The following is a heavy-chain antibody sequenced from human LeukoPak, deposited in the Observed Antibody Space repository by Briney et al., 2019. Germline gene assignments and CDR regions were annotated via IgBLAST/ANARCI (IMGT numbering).Heavy chain of an antibody. CDR3: ARDDAVGANYYYYGMDV. V-gene: IGHV7-4-1*02. Sequence: ASVKVSCKASGYTFTSYAMNWVRQAPGQGLEWMGWINTNTGNPTYAQGFTGRFFFSLDTSVSTAYLQISSLKAEDTAVYYCARDDAVGANYYYYGMDVWGQGTTVTVSS. D-gene: IGHD1-26*01. CDR1: GYTFTSYA. CDR2: INTNTGNP. J-gene: IGHJ6*02.